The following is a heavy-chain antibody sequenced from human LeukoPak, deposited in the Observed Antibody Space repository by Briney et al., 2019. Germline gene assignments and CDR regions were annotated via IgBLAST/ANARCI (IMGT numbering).Heavy chain of an antibody. J-gene: IGHJ4*02. CDR2: ISGYSGNT. D-gene: IGHD2-15*01. Sequence: GASVKVFCKTSGYTFTRYGVSWARQAPGQGLEWMGWISGYSGNTNYAQKVQARVTMTADTSTSTAYMELRSLRSDDTAVYYCARVGCSGGHCYSSADYWGQGTLVTVSS. CDR3: ARVGCSGGHCYSSADY. V-gene: IGHV1-18*01. CDR1: GYTFTRYG.